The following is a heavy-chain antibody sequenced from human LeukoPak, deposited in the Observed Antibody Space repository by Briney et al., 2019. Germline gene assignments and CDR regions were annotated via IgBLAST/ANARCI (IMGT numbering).Heavy chain of an antibody. CDR1: GGSISSTSYY. Sequence: SETLSLTCPVSGGSISSTSYYWGWIRQSPGRGLEWIGSFYYTGSIFDNRSLRSRVTISIDMSKNQFLLKLSSVTAADTAVYYCAKGTTTSEYYFDYWGQGTLVTVSS. J-gene: IGHJ4*02. D-gene: IGHD1-26*01. CDR3: AKGTTTSEYYFDY. CDR2: FYYTGSI. V-gene: IGHV4-39*07.